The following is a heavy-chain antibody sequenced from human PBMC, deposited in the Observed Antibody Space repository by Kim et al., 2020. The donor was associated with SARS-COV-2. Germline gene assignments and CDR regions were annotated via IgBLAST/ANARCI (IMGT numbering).Heavy chain of an antibody. V-gene: IGHV3-9*01. J-gene: IGHJ6*02. CDR2: ISWNSGSI. D-gene: IGHD3-10*01. CDR3: AKDIIARGGLPYYGMDV. Sequence: GGSLRLSCAASGFTFDDYAMHWVRQAPGKGLEWVSGISWNSGSIGYADSVKGRFTISRDNAKNSLYLQMNSLRAEDTALYYCAKDIIARGGLPYYGMDVWGQGTTVTVTS. CDR1: GFTFDDYA.